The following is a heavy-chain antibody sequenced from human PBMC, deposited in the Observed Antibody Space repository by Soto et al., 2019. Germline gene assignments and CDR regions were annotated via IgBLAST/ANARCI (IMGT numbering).Heavy chain of an antibody. Sequence: AXATLALTFTVSGGSITSSYWSWIRRPPGKGLEWIAYIYDTGISGYTPSTSYNPSLKSRVTMSVDTSKSQFSLKLTSVTAADTAVYYCARGEDAFFYYGLDVWGQGITVTVSS. J-gene: IGHJ6*02. CDR3: ARGEDAFFYYGLDV. CDR1: GGSITSSY. V-gene: IGHV4-59*01. CDR2: IYDTGISGYTPST.